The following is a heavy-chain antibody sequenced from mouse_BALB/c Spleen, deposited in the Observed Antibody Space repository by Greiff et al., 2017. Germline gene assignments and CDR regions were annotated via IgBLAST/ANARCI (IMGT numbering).Heavy chain of an antibody. D-gene: IGHD2-4*01. Sequence: EVKVEESGGGLVQPGGSMKLSCVASGFTFSNYWMNWVRQSPEKGLEWVAVIRLKSNNYATHYAESVKGRFTISRDDSKSSVYLQMNNLRAEDTGIYYCTSDYDYDEGLAYWGQGTLVTVSA. V-gene: IGHV6-6*02. CDR3: TSDYDYDEGLAY. CDR1: GFTFSNYW. CDR2: IRLKSNNYAT. J-gene: IGHJ3*01.